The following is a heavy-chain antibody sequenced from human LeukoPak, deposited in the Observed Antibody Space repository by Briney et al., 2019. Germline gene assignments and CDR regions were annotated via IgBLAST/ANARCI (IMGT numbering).Heavy chain of an antibody. V-gene: IGHV4-39*01. CDR3: ARSLRLRRQDYGGNSGGSGAFGI. J-gene: IGHJ3*02. Sequence: TSETLSLTCTVSGGSISSSSYYWGWIRQPPGKGLEWIGSIYYSGSTYYNPSLKSRVTISVDTSKNQFSLKLSSVTAADTAVYYCARSLRLRRQDYGGNSGGSGAFGIWGQGTMVTVSS. CDR2: IYYSGST. D-gene: IGHD4-23*01. CDR1: GGSISSSSYY.